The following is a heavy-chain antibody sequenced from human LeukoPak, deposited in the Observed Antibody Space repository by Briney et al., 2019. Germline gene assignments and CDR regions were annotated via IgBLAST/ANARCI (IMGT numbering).Heavy chain of an antibody. Sequence: PGGSLRLSCTASGFTFSGYGMNWVRQAPGKGLEWVSYISSSSSSIYYADSVKGRFTISRDNAKNSLYLQMNSLRAEDTAVYYCASPFSSGARGYWGQGTLVTVSS. CDR1: GFTFSGYG. CDR3: ASPFSSGARGY. CDR2: ISSSSSSI. J-gene: IGHJ4*02. V-gene: IGHV3-48*04. D-gene: IGHD1-26*01.